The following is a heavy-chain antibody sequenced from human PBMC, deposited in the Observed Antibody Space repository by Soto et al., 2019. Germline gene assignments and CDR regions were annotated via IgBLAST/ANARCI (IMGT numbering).Heavy chain of an antibody. CDR3: ARCYCSVGSCYACWHFDL. J-gene: IGHJ2*01. CDR1: GYTFTNYA. Sequence: QVPLVQSGAEVKKPGASVKVSCQASGYTFTNYAISWVRQAPGQGLEWMGWISASTRNTDQAQNFQGRVTMTIDTSPNTANMELRSLRSDDTAVYYCARCYCSVGSCYACWHFDLWGRGTLVTVSS. CDR2: ISASTRNT. D-gene: IGHD2-15*01. V-gene: IGHV1-18*01.